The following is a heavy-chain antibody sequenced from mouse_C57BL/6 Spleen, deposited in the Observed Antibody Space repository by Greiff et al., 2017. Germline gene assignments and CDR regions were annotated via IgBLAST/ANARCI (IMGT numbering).Heavy chain of an antibody. CDR2: IDPSDSYT. V-gene: IGHV1-50*01. CDR1: GYTFTSYW. CDR3: ASWERGGFDY. Sequence: QVQLQQPGAELVKPGASVKLSCKASGYTFTSYWMQWVKQRPGQGLEWIGEIDPSDSYTNYNQKFKGKATLTVDTSSSTAYMQLSSLTSEDSAVYYCASWERGGFDYWGQGTTLTVSS. D-gene: IGHD4-1*01. J-gene: IGHJ2*01.